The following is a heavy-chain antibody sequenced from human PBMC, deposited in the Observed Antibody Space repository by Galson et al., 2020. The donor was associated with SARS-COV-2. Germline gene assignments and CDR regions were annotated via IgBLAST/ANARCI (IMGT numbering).Heavy chain of an antibody. J-gene: IGHJ2*01. V-gene: IGHV4-38-2*02. Sequence: SETLSLTCTVSGYSVSTTNYWGWVRQPPGRGLEWIGSVYPSGTTYYNPSLKSRVTISVDTSKNQFSLRLDSVTAADTALYFCARQGVNMIVLVTVPGWYFDLWGRGTLVTVSS. CDR1: GYSVSTTNY. CDR3: ARQGVNMIVLVTVPGWYFDL. D-gene: IGHD3-22*01. CDR2: VYPSGTT.